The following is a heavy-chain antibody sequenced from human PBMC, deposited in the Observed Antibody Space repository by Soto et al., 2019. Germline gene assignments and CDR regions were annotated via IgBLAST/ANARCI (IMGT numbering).Heavy chain of an antibody. CDR1: GGSFSGYY. CDR2: INHSGST. D-gene: IGHD3-3*01. Sequence: PSETLSLTCAVYGGSFSGYYWSWIRQPPGKGLEWIGEINHSGSTNYNPSLKSRVTISVDTSKNQFSLKLSSVTAADTAVYYCARGRRGTYYDFWSGYYSHWFDPWGQGTLVTV. CDR3: ARGRRGTYYDFWSGYYSHWFDP. J-gene: IGHJ5*02. V-gene: IGHV4-34*01.